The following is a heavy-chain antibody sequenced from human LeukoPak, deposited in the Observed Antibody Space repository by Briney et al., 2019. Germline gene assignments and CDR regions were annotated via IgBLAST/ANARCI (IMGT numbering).Heavy chain of an antibody. Sequence: GGCLRLSCAASGFSLSSHWVTWVRQVPGGGPEWVANVNRDGSETYYLDSVKGRFTISKDNAKNSLYLQMNSLRAEDTALYHCARNNGMDVWGQGTTVIVSS. CDR1: GFSLSSHW. CDR3: ARNNGMDV. CDR2: VNRDGSET. V-gene: IGHV3-7*03. J-gene: IGHJ6*02.